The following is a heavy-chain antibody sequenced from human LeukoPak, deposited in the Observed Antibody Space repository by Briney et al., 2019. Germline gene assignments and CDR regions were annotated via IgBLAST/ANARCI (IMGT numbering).Heavy chain of an antibody. CDR1: GFTFSSYS. D-gene: IGHD3-3*01. CDR3: AREPSITIFGVVYFDY. CDR2: ISSSSSYI. V-gene: IGHV3-21*06. Sequence: PGGSLRLSCAASGFTFSSYSMNWVRQAPGKGLEWVSPISSSSSYIYYADSVKGRFTISRDNAKNSLYLQMNSLRAEDTAVYYCAREPSITIFGVVYFDYWGQGTLVTVSS. J-gene: IGHJ4*02.